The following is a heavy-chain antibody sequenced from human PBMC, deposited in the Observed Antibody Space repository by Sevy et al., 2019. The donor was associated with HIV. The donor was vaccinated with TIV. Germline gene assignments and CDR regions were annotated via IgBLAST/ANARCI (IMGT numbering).Heavy chain of an antibody. CDR1: GFNLSDYY. Sequence: GGSLRLSCAASGFNLSDYYMSWIRQAPGKGLEWISYISGSQYMIYYADSVKGRFTISRDDAKNSLYLQMNSLRPEDSAVYFCARDLGTGYFDFWGQGTLVTVSS. D-gene: IGHD1-26*01. J-gene: IGHJ4*02. CDR2: ISGSQYMI. V-gene: IGHV3-11*01. CDR3: ARDLGTGYFDF.